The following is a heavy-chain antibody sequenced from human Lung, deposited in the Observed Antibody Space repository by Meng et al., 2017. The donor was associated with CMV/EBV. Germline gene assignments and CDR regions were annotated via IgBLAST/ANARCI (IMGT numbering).Heavy chain of an antibody. V-gene: IGHV1-8*01. CDR2: MNPNSGNT. CDR3: ARTRIEVEPDGRKIKYYNYGMDV. D-gene: IGHD2-2*01. Sequence: SVKVSXKASGYTFTTYDINWVRQATGQGLEWMGWMNPNSGNTGYAQKFQGRVTLTRVTSISTAYMELSSLTSDDTAVYYCARTRIEVEPDGRKIKYYNYGMDVWGQGXTVTV. J-gene: IGHJ6*02. CDR1: GYTFTTYD.